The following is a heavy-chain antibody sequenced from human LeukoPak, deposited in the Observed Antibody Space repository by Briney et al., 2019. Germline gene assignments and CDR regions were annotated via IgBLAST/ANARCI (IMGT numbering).Heavy chain of an antibody. J-gene: IGHJ4*02. CDR3: AKSDLNYGGNPDY. V-gene: IGHV3-23*01. Sequence: GGSLRLSCAASGFTFDDYAMSWVRQAPGKGLEWVSTISGSGGSTYYADSVKGRFTISRDNSKNTLYLQMNSLRAEDTAVYYCAKSDLNYGGNPDYWGQGALVTVSS. D-gene: IGHD4-23*01. CDR2: ISGSGGST. CDR1: GFTFDDYA.